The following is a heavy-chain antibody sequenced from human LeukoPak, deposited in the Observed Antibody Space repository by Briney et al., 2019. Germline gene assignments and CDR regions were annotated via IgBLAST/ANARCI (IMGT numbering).Heavy chain of an antibody. CDR2: INWNGGST. CDR1: GFTFDDYG. CDR3: ARVAYYDSSGYYGPRAFDI. J-gene: IGHJ3*02. V-gene: IGHV3-20*04. D-gene: IGHD3-22*01. Sequence: GGSLRLSCAASGFTFDDYGMSWVRQAPGKGLEWVSGINWNGGSTGYADSVKGRFTISRDNAKNSLYLQMNSLRAEDTAVYYCARVAYYDSSGYYGPRAFDIWGQGTMVTVSS.